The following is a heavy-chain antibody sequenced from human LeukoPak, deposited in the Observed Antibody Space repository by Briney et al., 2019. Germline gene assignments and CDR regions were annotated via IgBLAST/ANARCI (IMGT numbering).Heavy chain of an antibody. CDR1: GGSFSGYY. CDR3: ARARSSGSWPFDY. D-gene: IGHD3-10*01. Sequence: SETLSLTCAVYGGSFSGYYWSWIRQPPGKGLEWIGEINHSGSTNYNPSLKSRVTTSVDTSKNQFSLKLSSVTAADTAVYYCARARSSGSWPFDYWGQGTLVTVSS. CDR2: INHSGST. V-gene: IGHV4-34*01. J-gene: IGHJ4*02.